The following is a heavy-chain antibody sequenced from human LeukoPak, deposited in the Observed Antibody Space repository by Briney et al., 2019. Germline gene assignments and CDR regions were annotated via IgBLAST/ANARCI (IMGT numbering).Heavy chain of an antibody. CDR2: IYHSGST. V-gene: IGHV4-4*02. Sequence: SETLSLTCAVSGGSISSSNWWGWVRQPPGKGLEWIGEIYHSGSTNYNPSLKSRVTISVDKSKNQFSLKLSSVTAADTAVYYCARLMTTVTFDAFDIWGQGTMVTDS. D-gene: IGHD4-17*01. J-gene: IGHJ3*02. CDR1: GGSISSSNW. CDR3: ARLMTTVTFDAFDI.